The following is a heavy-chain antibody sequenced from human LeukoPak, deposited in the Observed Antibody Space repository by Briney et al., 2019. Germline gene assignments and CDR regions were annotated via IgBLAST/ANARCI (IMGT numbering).Heavy chain of an antibody. V-gene: IGHV3-23*01. CDR3: AKATGNLGN. CDR1: GFTFSSYA. J-gene: IGHJ4*02. Sequence: QPGGSLRLSCAASGFTFSSYAMNWVRQAPGKGLEWVSTISNSNGNTYYADSVKGRFTISRDNSKNTLYLQMNSLTAEDTAIYYCAKATGNLGNWGQGTLVTVSS. D-gene: IGHD1-1*01. CDR2: ISNSNGNT.